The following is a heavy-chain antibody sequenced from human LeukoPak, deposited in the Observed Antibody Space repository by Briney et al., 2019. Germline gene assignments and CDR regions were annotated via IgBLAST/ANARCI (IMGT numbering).Heavy chain of an antibody. CDR3: AKDLNSYGHY. CDR1: GFTFSSYS. V-gene: IGHV3-21*04. CDR2: ISSSSSYI. J-gene: IGHJ4*02. D-gene: IGHD5-18*01. Sequence: KSGGSLRLSCAASGFTFSSYSMNWVRQAPGKGLEWVSSISSSSSYIYYADSVKGRFTISRDNAKNSLYLQMNSLRAEDTAVYYCAKDLNSYGHYWGQGTLVTVSS.